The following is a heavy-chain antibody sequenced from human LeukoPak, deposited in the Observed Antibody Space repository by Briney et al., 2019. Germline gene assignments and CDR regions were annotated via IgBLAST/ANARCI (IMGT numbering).Heavy chain of an antibody. CDR2: ISYDGSNK. V-gene: IGHV3-30-3*01. Sequence: GGSLRLSCAASGFTFSSYAMHWVRQAPGKGLEWVAVISYDGSNKYYADSVKGRFTISRDNSKNTLYLQMNSLRAEDTAVYYCARDDLDGDYYDSSGYGCWGQGTLVTVSS. CDR3: ARDDLDGDYYDSSGYGC. CDR1: GFTFSSYA. D-gene: IGHD3-22*01. J-gene: IGHJ4*02.